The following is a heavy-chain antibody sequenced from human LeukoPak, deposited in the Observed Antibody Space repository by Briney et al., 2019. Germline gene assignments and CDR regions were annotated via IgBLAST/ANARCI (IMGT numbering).Heavy chain of an antibody. J-gene: IGHJ4*02. Sequence: GGSLRLSCAASGFTFSGSAMHWVRQASGKGLEWVGRIRSKVNSYATAYAASVKGGFTISRDNSKNTLYLQMSSLRAEDTAVYYCVKVGSTVTRGDFDYWGQGTLVTVSS. D-gene: IGHD4-17*01. CDR1: GFTFSGSA. V-gene: IGHV3-73*01. CDR3: VKVGSTVTRGDFDY. CDR2: IRSKVNSYAT.